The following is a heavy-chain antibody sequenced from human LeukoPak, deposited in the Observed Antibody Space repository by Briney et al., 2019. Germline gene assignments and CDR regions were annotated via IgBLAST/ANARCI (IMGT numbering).Heavy chain of an antibody. J-gene: IGHJ4*02. Sequence: ASVKVSCKASGYTFTGYYMHWVRQAPGQGLEWMGRINPNSGGTNYAQKFQGTVPMTRDTSISTAYMELSRLRSDDTAVYYCARGNGYSSNDYWGQGTLVTVSS. CDR3: ARGNGYSSNDY. CDR2: INPNSGGT. CDR1: GYTFTGYY. D-gene: IGHD5-24*01. V-gene: IGHV1-2*06.